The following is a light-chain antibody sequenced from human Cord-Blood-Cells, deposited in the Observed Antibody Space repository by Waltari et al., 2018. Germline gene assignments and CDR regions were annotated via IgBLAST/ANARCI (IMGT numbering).Light chain of an antibody. CDR3: SSYTSSSTLV. V-gene: IGLV2-14*01. CDR2: EVS. Sequence: QSALTQPASVSGSPGPSLTLSCTGTSNDVGGYTYVPWYQQHPGNAPKLMIYEVSNRPSGVSNRFSGSKSGNTASLTISGLQAEDEADYYCSSYTSSSTLVFGGGTKLTVL. J-gene: IGLJ2*01. CDR1: SNDVGGYTY.